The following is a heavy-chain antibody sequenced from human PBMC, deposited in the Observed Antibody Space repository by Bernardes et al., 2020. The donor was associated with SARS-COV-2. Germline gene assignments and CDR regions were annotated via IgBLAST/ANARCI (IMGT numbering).Heavy chain of an antibody. CDR3: ARDSREGYDFWSGYYEMYYSYYSYMDV. V-gene: IGHV1-18*01. J-gene: IGHJ6*03. CDR1: GYTFTSYG. CDR2: ISAYNGNT. D-gene: IGHD3-3*01. Sequence: ASVKVSCKASGYTFTSYGISWVRQAPGQGLEWMGWISAYNGNTNYAQKLQGRVTMTTDTSTSTAYMELRSLRSDDTAVYYCARDSREGYDFWSGYYEMYYSYYSYMDVWAKGTTVTVSS.